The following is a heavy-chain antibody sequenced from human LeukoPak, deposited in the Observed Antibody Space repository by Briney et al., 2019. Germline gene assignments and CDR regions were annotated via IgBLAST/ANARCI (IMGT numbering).Heavy chain of an antibody. CDR1: GGSISSGSYY. CDR2: IYTSGST. J-gene: IGHJ4*02. V-gene: IGHV4-61*02. D-gene: IGHD6-13*01. Sequence: SETLSLTCTVSGGSISSGSYYWSWIRQPAGKGLEWIGRIYTSGSTNYNPSLKSRVTISVDTSKNQFSLKLSSVTAADTAVYYCARDQGIAAAGIDYWGQGTLVTVSS. CDR3: ARDQGIAAAGIDY.